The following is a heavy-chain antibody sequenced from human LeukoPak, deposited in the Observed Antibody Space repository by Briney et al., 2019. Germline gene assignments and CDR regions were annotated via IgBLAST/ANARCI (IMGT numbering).Heavy chain of an antibody. V-gene: IGHV1-69*13. D-gene: IGHD4-11*01. CDR1: GGTFSSYA. Sequence: SVKVSCKASGGTFSSYAISWVRQAPGQGLEWMGGMIPIFGTANYAQKFQGRVTITADESTSTAYMELSSLRSEDTAVYYCARDGGLTTGTYYYYMDVWGKGTTVTVSS. CDR3: ARDGGLTTGTYYYYMDV. CDR2: MIPIFGTA. J-gene: IGHJ6*03.